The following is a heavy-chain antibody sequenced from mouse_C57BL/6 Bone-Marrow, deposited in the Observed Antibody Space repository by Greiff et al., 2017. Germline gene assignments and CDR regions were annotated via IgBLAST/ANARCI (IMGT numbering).Heavy chain of an antibody. CDR3: ARHGSAWFAY. CDR1: GFTFSDYY. V-gene: IGHV5-12*01. D-gene: IGHD2-2*01. CDR2: ISNGGGST. Sequence: EVHLVESGGGLVQPGGSLKLSCAASGFTFSDYYMYWVRQTPEKRLEWVAYISNGGGSTYYPDTVKGRFTISRDNAKNTLYLQMSRLKSEDTAMYYCARHGSAWFAYWGQGTLVTVSA. J-gene: IGHJ3*01.